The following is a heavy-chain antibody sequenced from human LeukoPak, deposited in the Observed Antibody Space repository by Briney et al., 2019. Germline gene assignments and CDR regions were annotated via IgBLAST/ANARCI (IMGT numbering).Heavy chain of an antibody. J-gene: IGHJ5*02. CDR1: GFTFTNYA. Sequence: GGSLRLSCAASGFTFTNYAMHWVRQAPGKGLEYVSAISSNGDRTYYANSVKGRFTISRDNSKNTLYLQMGSLRAEDMAVYYCASHSGSGYYYGWFDPWGQGTLVTVSS. CDR2: ISSNGDRT. D-gene: IGHD3-22*01. V-gene: IGHV3-64*01. CDR3: ASHSGSGYYYGWFDP.